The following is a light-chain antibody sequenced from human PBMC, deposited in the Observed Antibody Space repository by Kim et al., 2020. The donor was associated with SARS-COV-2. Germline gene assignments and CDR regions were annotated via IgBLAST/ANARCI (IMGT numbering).Light chain of an antibody. CDR2: DAA. CDR3: QQYDAPPFT. Sequence: ESVGDRVNITCQASEDRSDYFNWYHQKPGEAPKVLIRDAATLESGVPSRFSTGGYGTEFSLTISSVQPEDMGTYYCQQYDAPPFTFGQGTRLEIK. CDR1: EDRSDY. J-gene: IGKJ5*01. V-gene: IGKV1-33*01.